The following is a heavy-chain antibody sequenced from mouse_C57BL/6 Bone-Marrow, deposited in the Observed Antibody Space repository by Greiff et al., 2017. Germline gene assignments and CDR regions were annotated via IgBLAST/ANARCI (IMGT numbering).Heavy chain of an antibody. CDR1: GYTFTSYW. Sequence: QVQLKQPGAELVKPGASVKLSCKASGYTFTSYWMQWVKQRPGQGLEWIGEIDPSDSYTNYNQKFKGKATLTVDTSSSTAYMLLSRLTSEDSAVYYCARTYPAWFAYWGQGTLVTVSA. D-gene: IGHD5-1*01. CDR3: ARTYPAWFAY. V-gene: IGHV1-50*01. CDR2: IDPSDSYT. J-gene: IGHJ3*01.